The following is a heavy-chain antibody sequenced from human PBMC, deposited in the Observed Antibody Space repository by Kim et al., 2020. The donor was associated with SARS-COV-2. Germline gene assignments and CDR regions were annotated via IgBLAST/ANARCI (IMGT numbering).Heavy chain of an antibody. CDR3: ARDSLTYSSSWYGDYWDYGMDV. J-gene: IGHJ6*02. CDR1: GYTFTGYY. D-gene: IGHD6-13*01. Sequence: ASVKVSCKASGYTFTGYYMHWVRQAPGQGLEWMGWINPNSGGTNYAQKFQGRVTMTRDTSISTAYMELSRLRSDDTAVYYCARDSLTYSSSWYGDYWDYGMDVWGQGTTVTVSS. V-gene: IGHV1-2*02. CDR2: INPNSGGT.